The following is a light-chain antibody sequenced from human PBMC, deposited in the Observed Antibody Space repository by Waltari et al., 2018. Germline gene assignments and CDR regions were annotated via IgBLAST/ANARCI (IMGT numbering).Light chain of an antibody. Sequence: QSALIQPRSVSGSPGQSVTISCTGTSSDHGVYNYVSWYRQHPGKAPKLLIYDVTKRPSGVPDRFSGSKSANTSSLTISGLQADDEADYYCCSYAGTYTFVLFGGGTKLTVL. CDR3: CSYAGTYTFVL. J-gene: IGLJ2*01. CDR1: SSDHGVYNY. V-gene: IGLV2-11*01. CDR2: DVT.